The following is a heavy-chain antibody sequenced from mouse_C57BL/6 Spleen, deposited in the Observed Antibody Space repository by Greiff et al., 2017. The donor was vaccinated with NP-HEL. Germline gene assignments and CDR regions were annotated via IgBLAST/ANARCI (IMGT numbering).Heavy chain of an antibody. CDR3: ANYGNFSWFAY. Sequence: VKVVESGAELARPGASVKLSCKASGYTFTSYGISWVKQRTGQGLEWIGEIYPRSGNTYYNEKFKGKATLTADKSSSTAYMELRRLTSEDSAVYFGANYGNFSWFAYWGQGTLVTVSA. V-gene: IGHV1-81*01. CDR1: GYTFTSYG. J-gene: IGHJ3*01. D-gene: IGHD2-1*01. CDR2: IYPRSGNT.